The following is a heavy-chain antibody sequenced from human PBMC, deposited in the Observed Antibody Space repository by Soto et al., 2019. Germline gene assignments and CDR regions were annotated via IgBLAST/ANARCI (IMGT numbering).Heavy chain of an antibody. CDR3: ANSQAEEYSDFWSGYPPQTFFSCYAMDV. CDR1: GFTFSSYA. D-gene: IGHD3-3*01. J-gene: IGHJ6*02. CDR2: ISVPGTTS. V-gene: IGHV3-23*01. Sequence: GGSLRLSCAASGFTFSSYALTWVRQAPGKGLEWLSAISVPGTTSYTADSVKGGFTVSRDSSKNTLYLQMNSLSAEDTAVYYCANSQAEEYSDFWSGYPPQTFFSCYAMDVWGQGTTVTVSS.